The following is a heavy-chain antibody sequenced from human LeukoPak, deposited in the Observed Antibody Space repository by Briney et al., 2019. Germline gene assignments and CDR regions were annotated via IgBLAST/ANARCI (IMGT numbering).Heavy chain of an antibody. D-gene: IGHD2-15*01. J-gene: IGHJ4*02. Sequence: GASVKVSCKASGYTFTSYGISWVRQAPGQGLEWMGWISAYNGNTNYAQKFQGWVTMTRDTSISTAYMELSRLRPDDTAVYYCARTDCSGGSGLGYWGQGTLVTVSS. CDR2: ISAYNGNT. CDR3: ARTDCSGGSGLGY. CDR1: GYTFTSYG. V-gene: IGHV1-18*01.